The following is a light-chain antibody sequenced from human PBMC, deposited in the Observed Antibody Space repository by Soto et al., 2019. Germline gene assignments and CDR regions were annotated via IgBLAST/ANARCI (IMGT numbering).Light chain of an antibody. Sequence: QAVVTQPPSVSAAPGQKVTISCSGSSSNIGNNYVSWYQQLPGTAPKLLIYENNKRPSGIPDRFSGSKSGTSATLGITGLQTGDEADYYCGTWDSSLSAGGVVFGGGTKLTV. CDR3: GTWDSSLSAGGVV. J-gene: IGLJ2*01. V-gene: IGLV1-51*02. CDR1: SSNIGNNY. CDR2: ENN.